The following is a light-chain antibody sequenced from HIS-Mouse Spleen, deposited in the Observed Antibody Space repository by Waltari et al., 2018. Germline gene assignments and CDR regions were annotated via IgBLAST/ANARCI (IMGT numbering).Light chain of an antibody. V-gene: IGKV1-39*01. CDR3: QQSYSTPRT. Sequence: DIQMTQSPSSLSASVGDRVTITCRARQSISSYLNWYQQKPGKAPKLLIYAASSLQSGVPSRFSGSGSGTDFTLTISSLQPGDFATYYCQQSYSTPRTFGQGTKLEIK. CDR1: QSISSY. J-gene: IGKJ2*01. CDR2: AAS.